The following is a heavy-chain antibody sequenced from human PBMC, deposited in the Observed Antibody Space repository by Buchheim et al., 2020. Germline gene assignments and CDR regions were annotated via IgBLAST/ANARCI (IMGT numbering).Heavy chain of an antibody. V-gene: IGHV4-39*01. Sequence: QLQLQESGPGLVKPSETLSLTCTVSGGSISSSSYYWGWIRQPPGKGLEWIGSIYYSGSTYYNPSLKSRVTISVDTSKNQFSLKLSSVTAADTAVYYCARRGAEILGYCRSTSCLPWFDPWGQGTL. D-gene: IGHD2-2*01. J-gene: IGHJ5*02. CDR3: ARRGAEILGYCRSTSCLPWFDP. CDR1: GGSISSSSYY. CDR2: IYYSGST.